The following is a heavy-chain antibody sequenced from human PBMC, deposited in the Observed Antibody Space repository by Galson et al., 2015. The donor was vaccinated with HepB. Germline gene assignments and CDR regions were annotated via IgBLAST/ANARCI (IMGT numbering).Heavy chain of an antibody. V-gene: IGHV4-59*08. J-gene: IGHJ6*02. Sequence: LSLTCSVSGGSISSDYWTSTWIRQPPGKGLEWIGFIYDSGSTNYNPSLKSRVIISRDTSKNQVSLRLSSVTAADTAVYYCARLKYYYSSGSYGLDVWGQGTTVTVSS. CDR1: GGSISSDY. CDR2: IYDSGST. CDR3: ARLKYYYSSGSYGLDV. D-gene: IGHD3-10*01.